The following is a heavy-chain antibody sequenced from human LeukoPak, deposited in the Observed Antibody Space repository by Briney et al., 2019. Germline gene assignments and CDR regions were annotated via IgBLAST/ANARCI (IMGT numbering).Heavy chain of an antibody. CDR1: GFTFSSYA. Sequence: GGSLRLSCAASGFTFSSYAMHWVRQAPGKGLEWVAVISYDGSNKYYADSVKGRFTNSRDNSKNTLYLQMNSLRAEDTAVYYCARGYCTNGVCPYNWFDPWGQGTLVTVSS. CDR3: ARGYCTNGVCPYNWFDP. V-gene: IGHV3-30-3*01. J-gene: IGHJ5*02. CDR2: ISYDGSNK. D-gene: IGHD2-8*01.